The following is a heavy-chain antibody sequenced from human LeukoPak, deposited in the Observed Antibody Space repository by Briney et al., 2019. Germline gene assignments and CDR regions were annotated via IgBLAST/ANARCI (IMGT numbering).Heavy chain of an antibody. Sequence: ASVKVSCKASGYTFTGYYTHWVRQAPGQGLEWMGWINANSGATNYAQNFQGRVTMTRDTSISAAYMDLSRLRSDDTAVYYCTKGLSTGWFDPWGQGTLVTVSS. V-gene: IGHV1-2*02. CDR1: GYTFTGYY. J-gene: IGHJ5*02. CDR2: INANSGAT. CDR3: TKGLSTGWFDP. D-gene: IGHD2-2*01.